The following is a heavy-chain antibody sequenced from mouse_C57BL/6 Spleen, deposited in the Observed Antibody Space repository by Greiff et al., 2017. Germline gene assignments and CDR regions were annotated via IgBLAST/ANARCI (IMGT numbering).Heavy chain of an antibody. V-gene: IGHV14-1*01. CDR3: TWYGKAMDY. CDR1: GFNIKDYY. J-gene: IGHJ4*01. CDR2: IDPEDGDT. Sequence: EVKLQASGAELVRPGASVKLSCTASGFNIKDYYMHWVKQRPEQGLEWIGRIDPEDGDTEYAPKFQGKATMTADTSSNTAYLQLSSLTSEDTAVYYCTWYGKAMDYWGQGTSVTVSS. D-gene: IGHD1-1*01.